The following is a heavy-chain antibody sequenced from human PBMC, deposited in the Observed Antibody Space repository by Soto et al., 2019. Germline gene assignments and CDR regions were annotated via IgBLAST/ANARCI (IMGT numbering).Heavy chain of an antibody. CDR3: AREMTSQLNGDHVLDI. D-gene: IGHD2-21*01. CDR2: IYSIVIT. CDR1: GGSIDNYY. V-gene: IGHV4-4*07. J-gene: IGHJ3*02. Sequence: QVQLPESGPGLVKPSETLSLTYSVSGGSIDNYYWSWIRQSAGKGLEWIGRIYSIVITDTIPYLKSRVTMSVDAHKNQDQLRLSSGTAADTAIYYCAREMTSQLNGDHVLDIWDQGTMAILSS.